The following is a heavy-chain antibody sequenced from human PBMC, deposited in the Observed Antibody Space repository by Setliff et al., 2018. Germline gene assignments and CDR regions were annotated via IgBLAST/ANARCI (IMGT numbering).Heavy chain of an antibody. CDR3: ARGGYYYDSSGYYDFDY. V-gene: IGHV4-61*01. Sequence: SETLSLTCSVSGGSISSGSDYWTWIRQPPGKGLEWIGYVHFTGSTNYNPSLKSRVTLSLDTAKNQFSLKLSSVTAADTAVYYCARGGYYYDSSGYYDFDYWGQGTLVTVSS. CDR1: GGSISSGSDY. D-gene: IGHD3-22*01. J-gene: IGHJ4*02. CDR2: VHFTGST.